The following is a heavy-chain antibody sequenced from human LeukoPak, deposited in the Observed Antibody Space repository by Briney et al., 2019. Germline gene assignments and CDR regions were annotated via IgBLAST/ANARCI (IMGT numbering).Heavy chain of an antibody. CDR2: IIPIFGTA. V-gene: IGHV1-69*05. Sequence: GSSVKVSCKASGGTFSSYAISWVRQAPGQGLEWMGGIIPIFGTANYAQKFQGRVTITTDESTSTAYMELSSLRSEDTAVYYCAREGSSGWKRAPGWYFDLWGRGTLVTVSS. J-gene: IGHJ2*01. CDR3: AREGSSGWKRAPGWYFDL. D-gene: IGHD6-19*01. CDR1: GGTFSSYA.